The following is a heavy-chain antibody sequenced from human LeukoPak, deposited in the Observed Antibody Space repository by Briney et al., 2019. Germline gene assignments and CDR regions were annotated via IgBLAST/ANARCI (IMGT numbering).Heavy chain of an antibody. J-gene: IGHJ6*02. Sequence: ASVKVSCKASGYTFTSYDINWVRQATGQGLEWMGWISAYNGNTNYAQKLQGRVTMTTDTSTSTAYMELRSLRSDDTAVYYCARDRPYSDGMDVWGQGTTVTVSS. D-gene: IGHD2-21*01. V-gene: IGHV1-18*01. CDR3: ARDRPYSDGMDV. CDR2: ISAYNGNT. CDR1: GYTFTSYD.